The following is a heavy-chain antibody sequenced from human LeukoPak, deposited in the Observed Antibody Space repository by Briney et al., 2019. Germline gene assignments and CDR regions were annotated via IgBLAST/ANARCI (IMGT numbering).Heavy chain of an antibody. CDR2: DGSNK. CDR1: GFTFSSYG. CDR3: AREMRWLGFDY. D-gene: IGHD6-19*01. J-gene: IGHJ4*02. Sequence: GGSLRLSCAASGFTFSSYGMHWVRQAPGKELEWVDDGSNKYYADSVKGRFTISRDNSKNTLYLQMNSLRAEDTAVYYCAREMRWLGFDYWGQGTLVTVSS. V-gene: IGHV3-33*01.